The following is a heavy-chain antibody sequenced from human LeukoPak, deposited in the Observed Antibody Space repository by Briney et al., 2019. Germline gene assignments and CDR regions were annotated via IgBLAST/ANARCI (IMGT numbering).Heavy chain of an antibody. CDR2: INPNSGGT. J-gene: IGHJ4*02. CDR1: GYTFTGYY. V-gene: IGHV1-2*06. Sequence: ASVTVSFMSSGYTFTGYYMHWVRQAPGQGLEGMGRINPNSGGTNYAQKLQGRVTMTRDTSISTAYMELSRLRSDDTAVYYCARDYPLPRGFFDSWGQGTLVTVSS. D-gene: IGHD3-10*01. CDR3: ARDYPLPRGFFDS.